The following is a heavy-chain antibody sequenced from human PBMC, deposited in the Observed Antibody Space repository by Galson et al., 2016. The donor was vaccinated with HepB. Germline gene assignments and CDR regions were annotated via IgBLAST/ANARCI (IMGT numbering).Heavy chain of an antibody. CDR2: IHYSGST. CDR1: GGSVSSGSYY. Sequence: SETLSLTCTVSGGSVSSGSYYWSWIRQPPGKGLEWIGYIHYSGSTNYNPSLKSRVTISGDTSKNQFSLRLRSVTAADPAVYYCARGYCSAGICFPTNYWGQGPLVSVSS. J-gene: IGHJ4*02. D-gene: IGHD2-15*01. V-gene: IGHV4-61*01. CDR3: ARGYCSAGICFPTNY.